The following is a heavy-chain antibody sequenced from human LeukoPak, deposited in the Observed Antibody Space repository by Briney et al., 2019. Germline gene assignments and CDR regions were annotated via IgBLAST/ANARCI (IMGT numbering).Heavy chain of an antibody. CDR1: GGSISSSSYY. D-gene: IGHD3-16*02. V-gene: IGHV4-39*01. J-gene: IGHJ1*01. CDR3: ARHFNGYVCGSYPGNGPEP. CDR2: IYYSGST. Sequence: SETLSLTCTVSGGSISSSSYYWGWIRQPPGKGLAWIGSIYYSGSTYYNPSLKSRVTISVDTSKNQFSLKLSSVTAADTAVYYCARHFNGYVCGSYPGNGPEPWGQGTLVTVSS.